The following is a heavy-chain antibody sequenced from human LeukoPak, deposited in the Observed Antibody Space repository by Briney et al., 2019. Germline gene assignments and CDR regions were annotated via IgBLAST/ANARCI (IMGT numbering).Heavy chain of an antibody. CDR1: GFTFSSYW. Sequence: GGSLRLSCAAPGFTFSSYWMHWVRQAPGKGLVWVSRINTDGSSTSYADSVKGRFTISRDNAKNTLYLQMNSLRAEDTAVYYCAVRGYSYGPFDYWGQGTLVTVSS. CDR2: INTDGSST. V-gene: IGHV3-74*01. J-gene: IGHJ4*02. D-gene: IGHD5-18*01. CDR3: AVRGYSYGPFDY.